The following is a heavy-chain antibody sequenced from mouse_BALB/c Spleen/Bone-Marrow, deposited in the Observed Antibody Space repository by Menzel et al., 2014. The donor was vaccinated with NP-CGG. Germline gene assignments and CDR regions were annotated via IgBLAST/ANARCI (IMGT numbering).Heavy chain of an antibody. J-gene: IGHJ1*01. CDR2: INPYNGDT. CDR1: GYSFTGYF. Sequence: EVQLQQSGPELVKPGASVKISCKASGYSFTGYFMNWVMQSHGKSLEWIGRINPYNGDTFYNQKFKGKATLTVDKSSSTAXMEXRSLASEDSAVYYCARVTTDWYFDVWGAGTTVTVSS. V-gene: IGHV1-20*02. D-gene: IGHD1-1*01. CDR3: ARVTTDWYFDV.